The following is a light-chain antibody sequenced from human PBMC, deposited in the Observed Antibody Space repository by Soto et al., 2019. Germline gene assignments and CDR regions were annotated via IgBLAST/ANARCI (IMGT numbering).Light chain of an antibody. CDR2: GNI. CDR3: QCYDSSLSGPVV. J-gene: IGLJ2*01. V-gene: IGLV1-40*01. Sequence: QSVLTQPPSVSGAPGQRVTISCTGSSSNIGAGYDVHWYQQLPGTAPKLLIYGNINRPSGVPDRFSGSKSGTSASLAITGLQAEDEADYYCQCYDSSLSGPVVFGGGTKLTVL. CDR1: SSNIGAGYD.